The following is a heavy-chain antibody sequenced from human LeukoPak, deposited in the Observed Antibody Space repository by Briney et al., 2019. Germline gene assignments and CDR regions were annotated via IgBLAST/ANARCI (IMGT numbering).Heavy chain of an antibody. J-gene: IGHJ4*02. Sequence: SETLSLTCTVSGGSIISSSYYWGWIRQPPGKGLQYIGSIFYSGTTYYNPSLKSRVSISVDTSKNQFSLRLSSVTAADTAVYYCAREGGYYGSIVTHFDYWGQGTLVTVSS. V-gene: IGHV4-39*07. CDR2: IFYSGTT. D-gene: IGHD3-10*01. CDR1: GGSIISSSYY. CDR3: AREGGYYGSIVTHFDY.